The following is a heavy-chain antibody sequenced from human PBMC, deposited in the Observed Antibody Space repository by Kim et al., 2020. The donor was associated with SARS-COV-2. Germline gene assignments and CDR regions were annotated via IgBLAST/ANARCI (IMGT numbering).Heavy chain of an antibody. D-gene: IGHD3-10*01. V-gene: IGHV3-23*01. Sequence: ADSVKGRFTIARDNSKNTVYLQMNSLRAEDTALYYCAKDTVTGDKKVGLDFWGQGTLVTVSS. J-gene: IGHJ4*02. CDR3: AKDTVTGDKKVGLDF.